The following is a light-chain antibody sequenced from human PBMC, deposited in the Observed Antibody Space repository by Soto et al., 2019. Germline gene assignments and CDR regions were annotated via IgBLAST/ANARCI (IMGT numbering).Light chain of an antibody. V-gene: IGKV1-5*03. CDR1: QSISSW. CDR2: KAS. Sequence: DIQMTQSPSTLSASVGDRVTITCRASQSISSWLAWYQQKPGKAPNLLIYKASSLESGVPSGFGGSGSGSEFTLTISSLQPDDFAPYYCQQYNSYPLTFGGGTKVEIK. J-gene: IGKJ4*01. CDR3: QQYNSYPLT.